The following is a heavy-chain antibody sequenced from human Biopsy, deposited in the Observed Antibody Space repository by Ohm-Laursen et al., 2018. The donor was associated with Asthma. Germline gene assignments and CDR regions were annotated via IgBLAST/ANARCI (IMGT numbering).Heavy chain of an antibody. CDR1: GAYIGTPDYH. V-gene: IGHV4-30-4*02. J-gene: IGHJ4*02. Sequence: SDTLSLTCTVSGAYIGTPDYHWSWIRQSPGKGLEWIGFVFYSGTTHYSRSLERRLYISIDTARNEFSMRLRSLTAADTAVYYCARHDHRWDTYADFWGQGTLVTVSS. CDR2: VFYSGTT. D-gene: IGHD2-2*01. CDR3: ARHDHRWDTYADF.